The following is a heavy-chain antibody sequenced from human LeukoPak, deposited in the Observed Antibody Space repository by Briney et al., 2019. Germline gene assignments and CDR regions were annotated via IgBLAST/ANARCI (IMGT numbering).Heavy chain of an antibody. J-gene: IGHJ6*03. Sequence: PGGSLRLSCAASGLTFDDYTMHWVRQAPGKGLEWVSLISWDGGSTYYADSVKGRFTISRDNSKNSLYLQMNSLRTEDTALYYCAKDKGRFFYMDVWGKGTTVTVSS. CDR3: AKDKGRFFYMDV. V-gene: IGHV3-43*01. CDR2: ISWDGGST. CDR1: GLTFDDYT. D-gene: IGHD3-10*01.